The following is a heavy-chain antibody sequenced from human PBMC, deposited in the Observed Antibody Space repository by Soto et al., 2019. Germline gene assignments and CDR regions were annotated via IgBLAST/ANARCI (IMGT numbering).Heavy chain of an antibody. CDR1: VDSVSSDRYF. D-gene: IGHD1-26*01. J-gene: IGHJ5*02. V-gene: IGHV4-61*01. Sequence: SETLSLTCSVSVDSVSSDRYFWTWIRQPPGKGLEWIAYISYTGDTNYNPSLKSRVTISVDTSRNQFSLTLTSVTAADTAVYFCARIVVGATVDLWGQGSLVTVS. CDR3: ARIVVGATVDL. CDR2: ISYTGDT.